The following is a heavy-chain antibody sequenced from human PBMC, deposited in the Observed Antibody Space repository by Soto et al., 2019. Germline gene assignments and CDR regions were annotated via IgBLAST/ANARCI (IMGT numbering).Heavy chain of an antibody. CDR3: ARQYGYYDGRSYYYYMDV. D-gene: IGHD1-26*01. J-gene: IGHJ6*03. Sequence: GESLKIACKASGYSFTSYWIGWVRQMPGKGLEWMGIIYPGDSDSRYSPSFQGQVTISADKSISTAYLQWSSLKASDTAMYYCARQYGYYDGRSYYYYMDVWGKGTTVTVSS. CDR2: IYPGDSDS. CDR1: GYSFTSYW. V-gene: IGHV5-51*01.